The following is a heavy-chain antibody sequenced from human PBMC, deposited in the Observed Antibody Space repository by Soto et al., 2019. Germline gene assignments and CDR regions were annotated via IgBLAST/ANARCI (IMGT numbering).Heavy chain of an antibody. Sequence: QVQLQESGPGLLKPSQTLSLTCSVSGASITTGDYYWSWIRQSPGRGLEWIAYVYYNGNTYYNPSLESLLSISVDTSKSQFSLKLHSVTAADTAVYYCAKYQGLIDVFDVWGQGTMVTVSS. CDR1: GASITTGDYY. CDR2: VYYNGNT. V-gene: IGHV4-30-4*01. D-gene: IGHD6-19*01. CDR3: AKYQGLIDVFDV. J-gene: IGHJ3*01.